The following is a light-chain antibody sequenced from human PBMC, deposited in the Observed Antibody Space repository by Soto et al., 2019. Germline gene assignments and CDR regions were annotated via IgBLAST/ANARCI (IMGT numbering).Light chain of an antibody. Sequence: EIALTQSPGTLSLSPGERATLSCRASQIITSSYLAWYQQKPGQAPRLLIYGASTRATGIPDRFSGSGSGTDFTLTISRLEPEDCAVYYCQQYGSSPQACGQATKVETK. V-gene: IGKV3-20*01. J-gene: IGKJ1*01. CDR3: QQYGSSPQA. CDR2: GAS. CDR1: QIITSSY.